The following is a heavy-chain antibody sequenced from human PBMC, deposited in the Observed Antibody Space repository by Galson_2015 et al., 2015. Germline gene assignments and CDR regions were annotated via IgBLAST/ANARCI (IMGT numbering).Heavy chain of an antibody. CDR1: GFTFNDYG. Sequence: SLRLSCAASGFTFNDYGMHWVRQAPGKGLEWVSGISGNSSNIGYADSVKGRFTISRDNAKNTLYLQMNSLRAEDTAVYYCAKDLAALIGYWGQGTLVTVSS. J-gene: IGHJ4*02. CDR3: AKDLAALIGY. CDR2: ISGNSSNI. V-gene: IGHV3-9*01. D-gene: IGHD2-15*01.